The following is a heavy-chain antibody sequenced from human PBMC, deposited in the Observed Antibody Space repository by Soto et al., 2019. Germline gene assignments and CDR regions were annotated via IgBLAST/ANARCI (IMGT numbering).Heavy chain of an antibody. V-gene: IGHV4-39*01. CDR3: ARLVACNGGSCKCDP. Sequence: QLQLQESGPGLVTPSETLSLTCTVSGGSISSSSYFWAWVRQSPAKGLEWIGSINYRRTTFYSASLKNRVTISIVTSRNQFSLTLNSVTAADTAVDYCARLVACNGGSCKCDPWGQGTRVTVSS. D-gene: IGHD2-15*01. CDR2: INYRRTT. J-gene: IGHJ5*02. CDR1: GGSISSSSYF.